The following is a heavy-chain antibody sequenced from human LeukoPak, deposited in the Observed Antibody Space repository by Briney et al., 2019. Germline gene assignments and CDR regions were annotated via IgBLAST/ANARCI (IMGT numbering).Heavy chain of an antibody. CDR3: ARESSLTGAYFDC. CDR1: GFTLSNYG. D-gene: IGHD3-10*01. J-gene: IGHJ4*02. CDR2: IWYDGTNK. Sequence: GGSLRLSCAASGFTLSNYGMHWVRQAPGKGLEWVAVIWYDGTNKQYVDSVKGRFTISRDNSGNTLYLQMNSLRDEDTAVYYCARESSLTGAYFDCWGQGTLVTVSS. V-gene: IGHV3-33*01.